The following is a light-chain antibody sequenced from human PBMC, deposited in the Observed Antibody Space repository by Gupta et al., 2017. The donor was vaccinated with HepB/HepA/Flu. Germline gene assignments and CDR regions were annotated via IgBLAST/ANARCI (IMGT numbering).Light chain of an antibody. J-gene: IGLJ3*02. CDR3: ASWNDNLHEPM. V-gene: IGLV1-44*01. Sequence: QSVLTQPPSTCGTPGKRVTLSCSGSSSTIGSNSVSWYQQLPGTAPKLLISTNNKRPSGVPDRFSGSKSGTSASLTISGLQAEDEADYYCASWNDNLHEPMFGGGTKLTVL. CDR1: SSTIGSNS. CDR2: TNN.